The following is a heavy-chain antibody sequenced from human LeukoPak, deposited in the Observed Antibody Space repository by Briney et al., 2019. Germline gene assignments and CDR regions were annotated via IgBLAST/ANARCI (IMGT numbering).Heavy chain of an antibody. Sequence: PGRSLRLSCAASGFTFDDYAMHWVRQAPGKGLEWVSVIYSGGSTYYADSVKGRFTISRDNSKNTLYLQMNSLRAEDTAVYYCARDRRLYDFWSGYAFDIWGQGTMVTVSS. J-gene: IGHJ3*02. D-gene: IGHD3-3*01. CDR3: ARDRRLYDFWSGYAFDI. CDR1: GFTFDDYA. V-gene: IGHV3-53*01. CDR2: IYSGGST.